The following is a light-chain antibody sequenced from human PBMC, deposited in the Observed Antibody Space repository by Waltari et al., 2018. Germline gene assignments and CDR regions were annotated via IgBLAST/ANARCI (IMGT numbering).Light chain of an antibody. Sequence: QSVLTQPPSVSGAPRQRVTISCSGSSSNIENNAVNWYQHLPGRAPKLLIRYDNLLPSGVSARFSASKSGTSASLAISGLQSDDEADYYCATGDDSLNAYVFGSGTKVTVV. CDR1: SSNIENNA. CDR3: ATGDDSLNAYV. J-gene: IGLJ1*01. CDR2: YDN. V-gene: IGLV1-36*01.